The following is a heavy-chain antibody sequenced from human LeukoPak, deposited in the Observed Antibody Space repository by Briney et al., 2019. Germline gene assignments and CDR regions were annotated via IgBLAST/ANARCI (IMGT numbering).Heavy chain of an antibody. CDR1: GGSFSGYY. J-gene: IGHJ4*02. CDR3: ARRNGQDIVATFRRRYYFDY. Sequence: SETLSLTCAVYGGSFSGYYWSWIRQPPGKGLEWIGEINHSGSTNYNPSLKSRVTISINTSKDQFSLKLSSVTAADTAVYYCARRNGQDIVATFRRRYYFDYWGQGTLVTVSS. CDR2: INHSGST. D-gene: IGHD5-12*01. V-gene: IGHV4-34*01.